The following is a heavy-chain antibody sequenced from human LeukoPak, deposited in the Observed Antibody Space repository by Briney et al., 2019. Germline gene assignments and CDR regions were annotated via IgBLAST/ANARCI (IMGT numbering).Heavy chain of an antibody. D-gene: IGHD6-19*01. J-gene: IGHJ5*02. V-gene: IGHV1-2*02. CDR2: INPNSGGT. CDR3: ARDFIAVAGTVGPLRFDP. CDR1: GYTFTGYY. Sequence: ASVKVSCKASGYTFTGYYMHWVRQAPGQGLEWMGWINPNSGGTNYAQKFQGRVTMTRDTSISTAYMELSRLRSDDTAVYYCARDFIAVAGTVGPLRFDPWGQGTLVTVSS.